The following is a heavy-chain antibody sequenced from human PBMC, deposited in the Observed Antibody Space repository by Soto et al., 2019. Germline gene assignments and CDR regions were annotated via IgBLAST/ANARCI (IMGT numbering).Heavy chain of an antibody. V-gene: IGHV4-59*01. Sequence: QVQLQESSPGLVKPSETLSLTCTVSGGSISSYYWSWIRQPPGKGLEWIGYIYYSGSTNYHPSLKSRVTISVDTSKNQFSLKLSSVTAADTAVYYCARYNWGAMGAFDIWGQGTMVTVSS. CDR1: GGSISSYY. D-gene: IGHD1-1*01. J-gene: IGHJ3*02. CDR3: ARYNWGAMGAFDI. CDR2: IYYSGST.